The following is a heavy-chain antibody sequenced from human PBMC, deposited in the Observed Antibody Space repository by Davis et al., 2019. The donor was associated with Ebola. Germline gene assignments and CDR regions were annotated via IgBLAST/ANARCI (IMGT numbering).Heavy chain of an antibody. CDR2: ITGSSYTI. D-gene: IGHD2-15*01. Sequence: PGGSLRLSCAASGFTFTNLPMSWVRQAPGKGLEWVSSITGSSYTIYYADSLKGRFTISRDNSKNTLYLHMNSLRADDTAVYYCAKEVLAAADGNFDYWGQGTLVTVSS. V-gene: IGHV3-23*01. CDR1: GFTFTNLP. CDR3: AKEVLAAADGNFDY. J-gene: IGHJ4*02.